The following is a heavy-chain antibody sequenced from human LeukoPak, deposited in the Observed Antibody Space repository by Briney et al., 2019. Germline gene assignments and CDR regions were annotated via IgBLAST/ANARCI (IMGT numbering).Heavy chain of an antibody. CDR2: IIPIFGTA. D-gene: IGHD6-13*01. V-gene: IGHV1-69*01. Sequence: GASVKVSCKASGGTFSSYAISWVRQAPGQGLEWMGGIIPIFGTANYAQKFQGGVTITADESTSTAYMELSSLRSEDTAVYYCARDRGIAAAGTVPYYYMDVWGKGTTVTVSS. CDR3: ARDRGIAAAGTVPYYYMDV. CDR1: GGTFSSYA. J-gene: IGHJ6*03.